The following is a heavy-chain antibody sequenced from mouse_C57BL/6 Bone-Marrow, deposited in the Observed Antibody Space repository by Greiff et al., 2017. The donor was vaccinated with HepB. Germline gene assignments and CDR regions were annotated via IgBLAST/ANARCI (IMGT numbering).Heavy chain of an antibody. CDR2: INPSSGYT. V-gene: IGHV1-7*01. D-gene: IGHD1-1*01. J-gene: IGHJ1*03. Sequence: QVQLQQSGAELAKPGASVKLSCKASGYTFTSYWMHWVKQRPGQGLEWIGYINPSSGYTKYNQKFKDKATLTADKSSGTAYMQLSSLTYEDSAVYYWASRDYGSTWYVDVWGTGTTVTVSS. CDR1: GYTFTSYW. CDR3: ASRDYGSTWYVDV.